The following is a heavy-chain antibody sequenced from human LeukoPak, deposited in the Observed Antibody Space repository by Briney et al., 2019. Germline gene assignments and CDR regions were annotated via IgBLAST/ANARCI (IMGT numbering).Heavy chain of an antibody. CDR3: ARVSLPGELLNYYYMDV. J-gene: IGHJ6*03. CDR2: IVPIFGTA. D-gene: IGHD3-10*01. Sequence: SVKVSCKASGGTFSSYAISWVRQAPGQGLEWMGGIVPIFGTANYAQKFQGRVTITTDESTSTAYMELSSLRSEDTAVYYCARVSLPGELLNYYYMDVWGKGTTVTVSS. CDR1: GGTFSSYA. V-gene: IGHV1-69*05.